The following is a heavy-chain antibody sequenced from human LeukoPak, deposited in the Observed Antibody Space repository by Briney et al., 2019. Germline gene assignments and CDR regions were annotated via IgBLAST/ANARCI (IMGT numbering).Heavy chain of an antibody. CDR2: INHSGST. V-gene: IGHV4-34*01. D-gene: IGHD6-13*01. CDR3: ARRSAAAGTYY. Sequence: SETLSLTCAVYGGSFSGYYWSWIRQPPGKGLEWIGEINHSGSTNYNPSLKSRVTISVDTSKNQFSLKLSSVTAADTAVYYCARRSAAAGTYYWGQGTLVTVSS. J-gene: IGHJ4*02. CDR1: GGSFSGYY.